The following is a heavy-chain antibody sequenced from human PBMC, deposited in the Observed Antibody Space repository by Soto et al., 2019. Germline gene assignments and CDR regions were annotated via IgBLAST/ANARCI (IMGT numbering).Heavy chain of an antibody. Sequence: GASVNASCKASGYTFTVYYRYWVRQAPGQGLELMGWINPNSGGTNYAQKFQGRVTMTRDTSISTAYMELSRLRSDDTAVYYCASSPYSSSSGFDYWGQGTLVTVSS. CDR3: ASSPYSSSSGFDY. V-gene: IGHV1-2*02. CDR1: GYTFTVYY. J-gene: IGHJ4*02. D-gene: IGHD6-6*01. CDR2: INPNSGGT.